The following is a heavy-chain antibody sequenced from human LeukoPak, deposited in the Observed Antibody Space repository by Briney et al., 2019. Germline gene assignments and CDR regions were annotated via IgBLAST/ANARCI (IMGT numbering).Heavy chain of an antibody. V-gene: IGHV4-59*01. CDR3: ARARVGTTPYYYYYYMDV. CDR1: GGSISSYY. J-gene: IGHJ6*03. Sequence: SETLSLTCTVSGGSISSYYWSWIRQPPGKGLEWIGYIYYSGSTNYNPSLKSRVTISVDTSKNQFSLKLSSVTAADTAVYSCARARVGTTPYYYYYYMDVWGKGTTVTVSS. CDR2: IYYSGST. D-gene: IGHD1-26*01.